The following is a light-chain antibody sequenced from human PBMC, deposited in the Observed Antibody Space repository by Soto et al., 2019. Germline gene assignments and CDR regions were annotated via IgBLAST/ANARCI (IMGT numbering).Light chain of an antibody. CDR1: GTDVGGYKY. J-gene: IGLJ1*01. CDR3: TSYTSSNTLV. CDR2: DVS. V-gene: IGLV2-14*03. Sequence: QSALTQPASVSGSPGQSITISCIGTGTDVGGYKYVSWYQQHPVKAPKLIIYDVSERPSGVSNHFSGSKSDNTASLTISGLQAEDEADYYCTSYTSSNTLVFGTGTKVTVL.